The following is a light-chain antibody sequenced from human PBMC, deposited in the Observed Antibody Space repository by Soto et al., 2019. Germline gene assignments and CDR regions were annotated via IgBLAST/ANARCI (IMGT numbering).Light chain of an antibody. CDR3: QQYNSYWT. CDR2: DAS. CDR1: ESIRTW. Sequence: DIQMTQSPSTLSASIVDRVTITCRASESIRTWLAWYQHKPGKAPKFLIYDASSLESGVPQRFSGSGSGTEFTLTISSLQPDDFATYYCQQYNSYWTFGQGTKVDIK. J-gene: IGKJ1*01. V-gene: IGKV1-5*01.